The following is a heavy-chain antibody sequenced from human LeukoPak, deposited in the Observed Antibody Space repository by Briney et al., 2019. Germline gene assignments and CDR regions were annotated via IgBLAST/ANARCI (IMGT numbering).Heavy chain of an antibody. CDR3: AEDVGPAYYLDY. Sequence: GGSLRLSCAASGFTFSSYGMHWVRQAPGKGLEWVAFIRYDGSNKYYADSVKGRFTISRDNSKNTLYLQMNSLRAEDTAVYYCAEDVGPAYYLDYCGQGTLVTVSS. CDR2: IRYDGSNK. D-gene: IGHD1-26*01. CDR1: GFTFSSYG. J-gene: IGHJ4*02. V-gene: IGHV3-30*02.